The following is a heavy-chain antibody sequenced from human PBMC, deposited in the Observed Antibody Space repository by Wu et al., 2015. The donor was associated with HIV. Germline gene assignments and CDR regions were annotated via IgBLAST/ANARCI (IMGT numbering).Heavy chain of an antibody. CDR2: ISAYNGNT. V-gene: IGHV1-18*01. Sequence: QVQLVQSGAEVKKPGASVKVSCKASGYTFTSYGISWVRQAPGQGLEWMGWISAYNGNTNYAQKLQGRVTMTTDTSTSTAYMELRSLRSDDTAVYYCARVGRTYGRVPEVTVRTYRVRTGTRVGRPYF. J-gene: IGHJ1*01. CDR3: ARVGRTYGRVPEVTVRTYRVRTGTRVGRPYF. CDR1: GYTFTSYG. D-gene: IGHD4-23*01.